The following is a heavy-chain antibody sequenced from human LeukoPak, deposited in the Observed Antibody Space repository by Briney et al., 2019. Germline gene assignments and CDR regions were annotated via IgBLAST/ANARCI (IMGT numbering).Heavy chain of an antibody. CDR3: AREGLRLGELRIVPFDP. Sequence: PSEALSLTCAVYGGSFSGYYWSWIRQPPGKGLEWIGEINHSGSTIYNPSLKSRVTISVDTSKSQFSLKLSSVTAADTAVYYCAREGLRLGELRIVPFDPWGQGTLVTVSS. D-gene: IGHD3-16*01. CDR2: INHSGST. J-gene: IGHJ5*02. V-gene: IGHV4-34*01. CDR1: GGSFSGYY.